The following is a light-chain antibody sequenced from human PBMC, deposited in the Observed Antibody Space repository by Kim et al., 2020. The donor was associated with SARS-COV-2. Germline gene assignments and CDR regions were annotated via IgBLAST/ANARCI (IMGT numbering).Light chain of an antibody. V-gene: IGKV1-39*01. J-gene: IGKJ4*01. Sequence: DIQMTQSPSSLSASVGDRVTITCRASQSISRYLNWYQQQPGKAPKLLIFAASSLQSGVPSRFSGSGSGTDFTLTISSLQPEDFATYYCQQSHTAPLLTFGGGTKLEI. CDR2: AAS. CDR1: QSISRY. CDR3: QQSHTAPLLT.